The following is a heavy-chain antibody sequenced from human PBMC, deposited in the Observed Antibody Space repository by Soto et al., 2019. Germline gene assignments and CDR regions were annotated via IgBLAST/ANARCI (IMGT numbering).Heavy chain of an antibody. CDR3: ARGYIVVXVAASELSVRNYDAFDF. D-gene: IGHD2-15*01. CDR1: GFAFSNYN. J-gene: IGHJ3*01. V-gene: IGHV3-21*01. CDR2: ISSSGTYI. Sequence: PGGSLRLSCAASGFAFSNYNMNWVRQAPGKGLEWVSSISSSGTYIFYADSVKGRFTVSRDNAENSLYLQMNSLRAEDTAVYYCARGYIVVXVAASELSVRNYDAFDFWGRGTMVTVSS.